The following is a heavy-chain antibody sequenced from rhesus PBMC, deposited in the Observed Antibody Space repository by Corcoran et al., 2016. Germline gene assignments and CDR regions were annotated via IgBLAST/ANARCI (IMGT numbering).Heavy chain of an antibody. CDR3: ASPGGGDYYDDGLDS. V-gene: IGHV4-80*01. J-gene: IGHJ6*01. CDR1: GASISSYW. CDR2: INGNSGNT. D-gene: IGHD3-34*01. Sequence: QVQLQESGPGLVKPSETLSLTCAVSGASISSYWWSWIRQPPGKGLEWIGEINGNSGNTSYNPPLKSRVTISKDASKNQFSLKLSSVTAADTAVYYCASPGGGDYYDDGLDSWGQGVVVTVSS.